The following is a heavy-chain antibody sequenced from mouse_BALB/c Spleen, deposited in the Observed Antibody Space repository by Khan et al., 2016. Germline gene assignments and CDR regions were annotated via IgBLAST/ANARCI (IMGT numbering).Heavy chain of an antibody. CDR1: GYTLANYG. CDR3: ARDFGNYGYFDV. Sequence: QIQLVQSGPELKKPGETVKISCKASGYTLANYGVIWVKQAPGKGLKWMVWINTYTGEPIYADDFKGRFAFSLETSASIVYLEISNLKKEDTATYFYARDFGNYGYFDVWGAGTTVTVSS. V-gene: IGHV9-3-1*01. CDR2: INTYTGEP. D-gene: IGHD2-1*01. J-gene: IGHJ1*01.